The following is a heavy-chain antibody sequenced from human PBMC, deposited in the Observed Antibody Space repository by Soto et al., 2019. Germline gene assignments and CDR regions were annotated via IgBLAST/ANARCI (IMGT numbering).Heavy chain of an antibody. D-gene: IGHD2-15*01. CDR2: ISGSGGST. CDR3: AKDRYYSGDSCSYYYYDMAV. J-gene: IGHJ6*03. Sequence: KVLEWVSAISGSGGSTYSADSGTGLFTISRDNSKNTLYLQMNSLRAEDTAVYYGAKDRYYSGDSCSYYYYDMAVRGKGT. V-gene: IGHV3-23*01.